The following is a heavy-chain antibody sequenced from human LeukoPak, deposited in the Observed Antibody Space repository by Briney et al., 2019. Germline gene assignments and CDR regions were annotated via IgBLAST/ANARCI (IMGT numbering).Heavy chain of an antibody. Sequence: GGSLRLSCAASGFTFSSFAMSWVRQAPGKGLEWVSSISGSGESTYYADYVKGRFTVSRDNSKNTLNLQLNSLRAEDTAVYYCAKDAVGQYRPYYFDCWGQGTLVTVSS. D-gene: IGHD3-16*02. J-gene: IGHJ4*02. V-gene: IGHV3-23*01. CDR2: ISGSGEST. CDR3: AKDAVGQYRPYYFDC. CDR1: GFTFSSFA.